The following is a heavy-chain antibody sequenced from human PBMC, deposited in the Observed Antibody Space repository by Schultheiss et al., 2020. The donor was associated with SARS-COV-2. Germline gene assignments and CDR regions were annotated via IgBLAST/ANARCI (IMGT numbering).Heavy chain of an antibody. D-gene: IGHD6-19*01. CDR1: GYSISSGYY. Sequence: SETLSLTCAVSGYSISSGYYWGWIRQPPGKGLEWIGSIYHSGSTYYNPSLKSRVTISVDTSKNQFSLKLSSVTAADTAVYYCARLATLRGYSSGWPIDYWGQGTLVTVSS. CDR3: ARLATLRGYSSGWPIDY. CDR2: IYHSGST. J-gene: IGHJ4*02. V-gene: IGHV4-38-2*01.